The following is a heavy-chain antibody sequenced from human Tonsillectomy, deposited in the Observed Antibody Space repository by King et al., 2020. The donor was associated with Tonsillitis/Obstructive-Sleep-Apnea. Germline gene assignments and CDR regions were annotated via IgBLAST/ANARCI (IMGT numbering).Heavy chain of an antibody. CDR2: ISAYNGNT. Sequence: QLVQSGAEVKKPGASVKVSCKASGYTFTSYAISWVRQAPGQGLEWMGWISAYNGNTNYAQNLQGRVTMTTDTSTSTAYMELRSLRSDDTAVYYCASSTIFGVIIHFIDVWGKGTTVTVSS. J-gene: IGHJ6*03. CDR3: ASSTIFGVIIHFIDV. V-gene: IGHV1-18*01. CDR1: GYTFTSYA. D-gene: IGHD3-3*01.